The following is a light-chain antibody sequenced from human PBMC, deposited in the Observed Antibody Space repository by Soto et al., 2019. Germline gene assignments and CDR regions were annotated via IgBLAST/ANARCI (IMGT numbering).Light chain of an antibody. Sequence: EIVITQSPASLSVSHGERATLSCRASQSISSNLAWYQQKPGQAPRLLIYDASTRATGIPARFSGSGSGTEFTLTISSLQSADFAVYYCQQYNNWPRTFGLGTKVDIK. J-gene: IGKJ1*01. V-gene: IGKV3-15*01. CDR1: QSISSN. CDR3: QQYNNWPRT. CDR2: DAS.